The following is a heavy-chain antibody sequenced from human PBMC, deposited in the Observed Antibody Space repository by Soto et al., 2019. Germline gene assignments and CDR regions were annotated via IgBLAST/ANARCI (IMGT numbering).Heavy chain of an antibody. J-gene: IGHJ5*02. CDR2: IDYSGTT. CDR3: ARGYRGPRWFDP. V-gene: IGHV4-30-4*01. Sequence: PSETLSLTCTVSGGSITSYNHYWTWIRQAPGKGLECIGYIDYSGTTNYSPSLQGRVTILVDKSKNQFSLSLTSVTAADTAVYYCARGYRGPRWFDPWGQGALVTVSS. CDR1: GGSITSYNHY. D-gene: IGHD5-12*01.